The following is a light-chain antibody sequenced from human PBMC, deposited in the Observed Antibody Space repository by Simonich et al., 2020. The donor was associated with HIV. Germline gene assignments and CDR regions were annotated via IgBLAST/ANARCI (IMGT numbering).Light chain of an antibody. Sequence: DIVMTQSPDSLAVSLGERATINCKSSQSVLYNSNNKNYLAWYQQKPGQPPKLPIYWASTRESGVPDRFSDSGSGTDFTLTISSLQAEDVAVYYCQQYYSSPLTFGGGTKVEIK. J-gene: IGKJ4*01. V-gene: IGKV4-1*01. CDR1: QSVLYNSNNKNY. CDR2: WAS. CDR3: QQYYSSPLT.